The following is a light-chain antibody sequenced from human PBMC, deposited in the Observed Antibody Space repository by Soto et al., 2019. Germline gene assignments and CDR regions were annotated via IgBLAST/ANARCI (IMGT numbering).Light chain of an antibody. V-gene: IGKV3-11*01. J-gene: IGKJ4*01. Sequence: EIVLTQFPATLSLSPGDGATLSCRASQSVSSYLAWYQQKRGQAPRLLIYDSSNRANGIPARFSGSGSGTGFSLSISRLETEDFAVYVCQQRSNWPLTFGGGTKVEIK. CDR2: DSS. CDR3: QQRSNWPLT. CDR1: QSVSSY.